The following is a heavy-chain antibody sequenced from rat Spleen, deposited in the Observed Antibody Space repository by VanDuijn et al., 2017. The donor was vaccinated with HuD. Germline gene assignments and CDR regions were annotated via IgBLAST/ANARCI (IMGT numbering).Heavy chain of an antibody. V-gene: IGHV3-3*01. CDR1: GYSITSAYR. J-gene: IGHJ2*01. CDR3: ARRYPPGYFDY. CDR2: INSAGNG. Sequence: EVQLQESGPGLVIPSQSLSLTCSVTGYSITSAYRWNWIRQFPGNKLEWMGYINSAGNGNYNPSLKSRISITRDTSKNQFFLQLTSVTTEDTATYYCARRYPPGYFDYWGQGVMVTVSS. D-gene: IGHD2-1*01.